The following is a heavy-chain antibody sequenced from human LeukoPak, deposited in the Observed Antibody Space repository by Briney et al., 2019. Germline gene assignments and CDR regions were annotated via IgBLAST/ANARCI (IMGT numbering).Heavy chain of an antibody. CDR1: GYSISIGYL. CDR2: IDGSGSS. D-gene: IGHD2-15*01. J-gene: IGHJ5*02. Sequence: SQTLSLTCTFSGYSISIGYLWGWIRQPPGKGLEWIGSIDGSGSSYYTPSLKSRVTISVDTSRHQLSLKVTSVTAADTAVYYCARVPYSCSGDRRYSRWFEPWGQGGLVIVSS. CDR3: ARVPYSCSGDRRYSRWFEP. V-gene: IGHV4-38-2*02.